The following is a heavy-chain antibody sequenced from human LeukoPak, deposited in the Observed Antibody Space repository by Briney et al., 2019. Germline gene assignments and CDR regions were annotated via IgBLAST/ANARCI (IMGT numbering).Heavy chain of an antibody. CDR3: ARDSGDYGDFPFDY. V-gene: IGHV4-31*03. J-gene: IGHJ4*02. CDR2: IYDSEST. CDR1: GGSISSGGYY. D-gene: IGHD4-17*01. Sequence: TLSLTCTVSGGSISSGGYYWSWIRQHPGKGLEWIGYIYDSESTNYNPSLKSRVTISVDTSKNQFSLKLSSVTAADTAVYYCARDSGDYGDFPFDYWGQGTLVTVSS.